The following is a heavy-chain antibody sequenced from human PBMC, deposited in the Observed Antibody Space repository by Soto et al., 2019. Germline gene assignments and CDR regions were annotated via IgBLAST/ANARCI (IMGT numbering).Heavy chain of an antibody. CDR3: IARVYDTFLDH. Sequence: PGGSLRPSCAASGFTFSDSAMHWVRQASGKGLEWVGRIRNKANNYATAYGGSVKGRFIISRDESKNTAYLQMNSLKTEDTAVYYCIARVYDTFLDHWAPGSLVTVSS. D-gene: IGHD5-12*01. CDR1: GFTFSDSA. CDR2: IRNKANNYAT. J-gene: IGHJ4*02. V-gene: IGHV3-73*01.